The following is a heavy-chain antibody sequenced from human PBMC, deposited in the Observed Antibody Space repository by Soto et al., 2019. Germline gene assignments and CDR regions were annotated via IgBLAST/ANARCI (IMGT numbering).Heavy chain of an antibody. CDR1: GFTFSSYG. CDR3: ASYPPYFGVVIMVSYYFDY. D-gene: IGHD3-3*01. Sequence: QPGGSLRLSCAASGFTFSSYGMHWVRQAPGKGLEWVAVISYDGSNKYYADPVKGRFTISRDNSKNTLYLQMNSLRAEDTAVYYCASYPPYFGVVIMVSYYFDYWGQGTLVTVSS. V-gene: IGHV3-30*03. J-gene: IGHJ4*02. CDR2: ISYDGSNK.